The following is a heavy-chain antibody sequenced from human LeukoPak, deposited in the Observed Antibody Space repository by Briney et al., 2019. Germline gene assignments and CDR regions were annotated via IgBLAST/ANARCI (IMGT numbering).Heavy chain of an antibody. CDR2: IHYSGTT. V-gene: IGHV4-59*01. Sequence: SETLSLTCTVSGGSISRYYWSWIRQSPGKGLEWITYIHYSGTTKYNPSLKSRVTISVDTSRSQFSLKLNSVTAADTAVYYCARGGSYYASGSYLASWGQGTLVTVSS. D-gene: IGHD3-10*01. J-gene: IGHJ5*02. CDR1: GGSISRYY. CDR3: ARGGSYYASGSYLAS.